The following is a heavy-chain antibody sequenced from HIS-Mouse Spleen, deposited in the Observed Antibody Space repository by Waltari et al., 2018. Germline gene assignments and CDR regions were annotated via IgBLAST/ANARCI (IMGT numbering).Heavy chain of an antibody. D-gene: IGHD6-6*01. Sequence: QVQLVQSGAEGKKPWASVKVSCKASGYTVTGHYMHWVRQAPGQGLEWMGWINPNSGGTNYAQKFQGRVTMTRDTSISTAYMELSRLRSDDTAVYYCARVYSSSWRGFDYWGQGTLVTVSS. CDR1: GYTVTGHY. CDR3: ARVYSSSWRGFDY. J-gene: IGHJ4*02. CDR2: INPNSGGT. V-gene: IGHV1-2*02.